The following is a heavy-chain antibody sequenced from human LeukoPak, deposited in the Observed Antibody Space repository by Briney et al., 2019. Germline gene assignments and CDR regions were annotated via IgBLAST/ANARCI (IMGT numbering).Heavy chain of an antibody. CDR1: GFTFSSYA. CDR2: ISYDGSNK. J-gene: IGHJ4*02. D-gene: IGHD4-11*01. Sequence: GGSLRLSCAASGFTFSSYAMHWVRQAPGKGLEWVAVISYDGSNKYYADSVKGRFTISRDNSKNTLYLQMNSLRAEDTAVYYCARKSAPYRDWGQGTLVTVSS. CDR3: ARKSAPYRD. V-gene: IGHV3-30*04.